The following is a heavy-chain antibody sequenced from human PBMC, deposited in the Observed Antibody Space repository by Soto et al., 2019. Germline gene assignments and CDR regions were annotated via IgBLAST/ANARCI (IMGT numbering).Heavy chain of an antibody. D-gene: IGHD5-12*01. Sequence: QVQLQESGPGLVKPSGTLSLTCAVSGGSITSNWWSWVRQPPGKGLEWIGQISPSGRSDYNPSLNSRVIILVDKSKKQFSLKLSSVTAADTAVYYCARHGGYDLGYWGQGTLVTVSS. CDR3: ARHGGYDLGY. V-gene: IGHV4-4*02. J-gene: IGHJ4*02. CDR2: ISPSGRS. CDR1: GGSITSNW.